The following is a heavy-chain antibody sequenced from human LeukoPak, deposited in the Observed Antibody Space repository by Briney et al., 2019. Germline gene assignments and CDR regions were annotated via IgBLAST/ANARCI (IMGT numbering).Heavy chain of an antibody. J-gene: IGHJ4*02. CDR1: GGSFSGYY. CDR2: INHSGST. D-gene: IGHD2-15*01. Sequence: SETLSLTCAVYGGSFSGYYWSWIRQPPGKGLEWIGEINHSGSTNYNPSLKSRVTISVDTSKNQFSLKLSSVTAADTAVYYCARDRYCSGGSCYGNTGDYWGQGTLVTVSS. CDR3: ARDRYCSGGSCYGNTGDY. V-gene: IGHV4-34*01.